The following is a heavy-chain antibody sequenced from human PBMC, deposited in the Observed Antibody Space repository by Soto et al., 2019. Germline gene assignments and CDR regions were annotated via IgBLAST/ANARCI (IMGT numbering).Heavy chain of an antibody. CDR2: ISGSGGST. V-gene: IGHV3-23*01. D-gene: IGHD3-22*01. CDR3: AKDALGSATQMIAVERHYYYYGMDV. J-gene: IGHJ6*02. Sequence: PGGSLRLSCAASRFTFSSYAMSWVRQAPGKGLEWVSAISGSGGSTYYADSVKGRFTISRDNSKNTLYLQMNSLRAEDTAVYYCAKDALGSATQMIAVERHYYYYGMDVWGQGTTVTVSS. CDR1: RFTFSSYA.